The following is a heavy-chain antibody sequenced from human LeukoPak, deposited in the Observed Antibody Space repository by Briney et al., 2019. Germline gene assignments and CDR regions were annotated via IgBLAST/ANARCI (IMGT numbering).Heavy chain of an antibody. CDR1: GFTFNTFW. Sequence: GGSLRLSCAASGFTFNTFWMSWVRQTPGKGLEWVANIKEDGTKKYYVDSVKGRFTISRDNAENSLYLQMNSLRAEDTAVDYCAGDAAGYDPWGQGTLVTVSS. CDR2: IKEDGTKK. D-gene: IGHD6-13*01. V-gene: IGHV3-7*01. CDR3: AGDAAGYDP. J-gene: IGHJ5*02.